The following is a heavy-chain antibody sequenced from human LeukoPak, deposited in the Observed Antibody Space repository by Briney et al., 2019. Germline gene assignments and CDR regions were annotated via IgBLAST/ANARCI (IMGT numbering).Heavy chain of an antibody. CDR3: TTASPVVVVSYYYYYMDV. CDR1: GFTFSNAW. V-gene: IGHV3-15*01. CDR2: IKSKTDGGTT. Sequence: GGSQRLSCAASGFTFSNAWMSWVRQAPGKGLEWVGRIKSKTDGGTTDYAAPVKGRFTISRDDSKNTLYLQMNSLKTEDTAVYYCTTASPVVVVSYYYYYMDVWGKGTTVTVSS. D-gene: IGHD3-22*01. J-gene: IGHJ6*03.